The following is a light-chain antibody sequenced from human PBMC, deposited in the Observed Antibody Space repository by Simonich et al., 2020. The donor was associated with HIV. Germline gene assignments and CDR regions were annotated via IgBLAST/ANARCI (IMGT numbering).Light chain of an antibody. CDR3: QSSDSSLSGSV. V-gene: IGLV1-40*01. CDR1: SSKIGAGYD. CDR2: GNS. Sequence: QSVLTQPPSVSGAPGQRVTISCTGSSSKIGAGYDVHWYQQLPGTAPKLLIYGNSKRPSGVPDRFSGSKSGPSASLAITGLQADDEADYYCQSSDSSLSGSVFGGGTKLTVL. J-gene: IGLJ3*02.